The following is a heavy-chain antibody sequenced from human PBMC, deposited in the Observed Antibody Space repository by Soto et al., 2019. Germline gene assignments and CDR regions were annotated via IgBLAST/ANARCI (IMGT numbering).Heavy chain of an antibody. CDR2: ISSTNSTK. V-gene: IGHV3-48*01. D-gene: IGHD3-10*01. J-gene: IGHJ6*02. CDR3: ARDMVRGMDV. CDR1: GFTFSGYN. Sequence: PGGSLRLSCATPGFTFSGYNIKWVRQAQGKGLEWVSYISSTNSTKYYADSVKGRFTISRDNSKNTLYLQMNSLRAEDTAVYYCARDMVRGMDVWGQGTTVTVS.